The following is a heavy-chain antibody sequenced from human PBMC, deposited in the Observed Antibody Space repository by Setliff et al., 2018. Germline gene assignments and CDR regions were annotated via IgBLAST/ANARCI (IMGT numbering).Heavy chain of an antibody. D-gene: IGHD3-16*01. J-gene: IGHJ3*02. CDR2: INPKDGDI. V-gene: IGHV1-2*07. CDR3: ARDGGGDSDAFDI. Sequence: ASVKVSCKASGGTFSSYAISWVRQAPGQGLEWMGWINPKDGDIFYAPKFAGRVTMTRDTSISTAYMELGRLRSDDTAVYFCARDGGGDSDAFDIWGQGTMVTVSS. CDR1: GGTFSSYA.